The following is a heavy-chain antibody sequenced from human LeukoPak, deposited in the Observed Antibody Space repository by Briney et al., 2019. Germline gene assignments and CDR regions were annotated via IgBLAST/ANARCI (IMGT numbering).Heavy chain of an antibody. CDR1: VYTFTSYG. CDR3: ARDATYYDFWSGYYTLAYRLDY. CDR2: ISAYNGNA. D-gene: IGHD3-3*01. V-gene: IGHV1-18*01. J-gene: IGHJ4*02. Sequence: ASVKVSCKASVYTFTSYGISWVRQAPGQGLEWMGWISAYNGNANYAQKLQGRVTITTDESTSTAYMELSSLRSEDTAVYYCARDATYYDFWSGYYTLAYRLDYWGQGTLVTVSS.